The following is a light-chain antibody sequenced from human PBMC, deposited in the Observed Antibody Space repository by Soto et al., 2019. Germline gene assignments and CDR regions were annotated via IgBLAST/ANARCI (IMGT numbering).Light chain of an antibody. CDR2: DDN. V-gene: IGLV1-51*01. CDR1: SSNIGGNS. CDR3: GSWDSSLSAYA. J-gene: IGLJ1*01. Sequence: VLTQPPSVPAAPGQKVTISCSGSSSNIGGNSVSWYQQLPGTAPKLLIYDDNKRPSGIPDRFSGSKSGTSATLGITGFQTGDEADYYCGSWDSSLSAYAFGTGTKVTVL.